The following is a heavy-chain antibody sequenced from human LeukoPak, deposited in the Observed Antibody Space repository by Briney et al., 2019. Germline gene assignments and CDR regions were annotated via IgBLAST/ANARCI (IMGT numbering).Heavy chain of an antibody. D-gene: IGHD3-22*01. CDR2: INPSGGST. Sequence: ASVKVSCKASGYTFTSYYVHWVRQAPGQGLERMGIINPSGGSTSYAQKFQGRVTMTRDMSTSTVYMELSSLRSGDTAVYYCARVYYDSGGYSSGEDYWGQGTLVTVSS. J-gene: IGHJ4*02. V-gene: IGHV1-46*01. CDR3: ARVYYDSGGYSSGEDY. CDR1: GYTFTSYY.